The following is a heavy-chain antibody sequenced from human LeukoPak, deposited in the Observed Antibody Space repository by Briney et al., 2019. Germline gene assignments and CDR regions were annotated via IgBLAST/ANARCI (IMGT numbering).Heavy chain of an antibody. D-gene: IGHD2-21*02. CDR3: ARNCGGDCSGDY. V-gene: IGHV1-69*04. CDR1: GGTFSSYA. Sequence: ASVKVSCKASGGTFSSYAISWVRQAPGQGLEWMGRIIPILGIANYAQKFQGRVTITADKSTSTAYMELSSLRSEDTAVYYCARNCGGDCSGDYWGQGTLVTVSS. CDR2: IIPILGIA. J-gene: IGHJ4*02.